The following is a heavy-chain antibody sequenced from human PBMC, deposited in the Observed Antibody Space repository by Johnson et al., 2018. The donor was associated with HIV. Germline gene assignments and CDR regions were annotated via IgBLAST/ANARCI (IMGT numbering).Heavy chain of an antibody. V-gene: IGHV3-20*04. D-gene: IGHD1-26*01. CDR1: GFTFSSYA. J-gene: IGHJ3*02. CDR3: AVNSGNYYVYAFDI. CDR2: INWNGGST. Sequence: VQLVESGGGVVQPGRSLRLSCAASGFTFSSYAMHWVRQAPGKGLEWVSGINWNGGSTGYADSVKGRFTISRDNAKNSLYLQMNSLRAEDTALYYCAVNSGNYYVYAFDIWGQGTLVTVSS.